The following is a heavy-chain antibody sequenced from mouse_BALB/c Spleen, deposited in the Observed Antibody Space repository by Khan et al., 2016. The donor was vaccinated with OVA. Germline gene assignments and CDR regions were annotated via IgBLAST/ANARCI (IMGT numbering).Heavy chain of an antibody. D-gene: IGHD2-14*01. J-gene: IGHJ3*01. CDR1: GFSLTTYG. Sequence: QVQLQQSGPGLVQPSQSLSITCRVSGFSLTTYGVHWVRQSPGKGLEWLGVIRSGGNTDYNAAFISRLSITKAHSKSQDFFNMQRPQAEDTGVYYCARKSYMYDFTYWGQGTLVTVSA. CDR3: ARKSYMYDFTY. CDR2: IRSGGNT. V-gene: IGHV2-2*01.